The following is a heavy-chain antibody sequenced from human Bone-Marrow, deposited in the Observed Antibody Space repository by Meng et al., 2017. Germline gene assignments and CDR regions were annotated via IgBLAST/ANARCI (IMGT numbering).Heavy chain of an antibody. CDR2: IWYDGSNK. Sequence: GESLKISCAASGFTFSSYEMNWVRQAPGKGLEWVAVIWYDGSNKYYADSVKGRFTISRDNSKNTLYPQMNSLRAEDTAVYYCARDFCSGGSCFRLPQGYFDYWGQGTLVTVSS. CDR3: ARDFCSGGSCFRLPQGYFDY. CDR1: GFTFSSYE. V-gene: IGHV3-33*08. J-gene: IGHJ4*02. D-gene: IGHD2-15*01.